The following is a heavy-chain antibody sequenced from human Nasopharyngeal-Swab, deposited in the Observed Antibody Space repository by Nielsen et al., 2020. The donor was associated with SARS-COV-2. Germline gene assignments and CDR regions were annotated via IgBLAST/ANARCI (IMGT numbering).Heavy chain of an antibody. CDR1: GGSMTSYF. V-gene: IGHV4-59*01. CDR2: ISYSGGT. CDR3: ARGDTVLNMDS. J-gene: IGHJ5*01. D-gene: IGHD5-18*01. Sequence: GSLRLSCTVSGGSMTSYFWSWIRQPPGKGLEWIGDISYSGGTNCNPSLKSRVTISVDTSKKQFSLNLSSVTAADTAVYYCARGDTVLNMDSWGQGTLVTVSS.